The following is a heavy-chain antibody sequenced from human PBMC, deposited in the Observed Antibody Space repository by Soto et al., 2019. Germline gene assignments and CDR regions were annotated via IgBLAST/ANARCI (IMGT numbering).Heavy chain of an antibody. Sequence: QVQLVQSGAEVKKPGASVKVSCKASGYTFTSYGISWVRQAPAQGLEWMGWISAYNGNTNYAQKLQGRVTMTTDTSTSTAXXXXXXXXXXXXXXXXXAXEDPPSLNWGQGTLVTV. CDR3: AXEDPPSLN. V-gene: IGHV1-18*01. J-gene: IGHJ4*02. D-gene: IGHD2-2*01. CDR1: GYTFTSYG. CDR2: ISAYNGNT.